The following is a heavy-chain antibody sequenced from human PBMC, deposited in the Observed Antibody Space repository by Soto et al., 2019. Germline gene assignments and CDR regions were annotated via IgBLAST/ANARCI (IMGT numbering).Heavy chain of an antibody. J-gene: IGHJ4*02. CDR2: ISYDGSNK. Sequence: GGSLRLSCAASGFTFSSYAMHWVRQAPGKGLEWVAVISYDGSNKYYADSVKGRFTISRDNSKNTLYLQMNSLRAEDTAVYYCARAYDGDYFDDWGQGTLVTVDS. V-gene: IGHV3-30-3*01. D-gene: IGHD3-16*01. CDR1: GFTFSSYA. CDR3: ARAYDGDYFDD.